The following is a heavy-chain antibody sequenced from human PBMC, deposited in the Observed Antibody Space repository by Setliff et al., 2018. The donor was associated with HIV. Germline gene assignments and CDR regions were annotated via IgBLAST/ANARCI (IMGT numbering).Heavy chain of an antibody. D-gene: IGHD2-2*01. CDR2: LSSSGTTI. CDR1: GFTFSDYY. V-gene: IGHV3-11*01. J-gene: IGHJ3*02. Sequence: WGSLRLSCTASGFTFSDYYMSWIRQSPGKGLEWISYLSSSGTTIYYADSVKGRFTISRDDSKSIAYLQMNSLKTEDTAVYYCTREGKHQLADAFDIWGQGTMVTVSS. CDR3: TREGKHQLADAFDI.